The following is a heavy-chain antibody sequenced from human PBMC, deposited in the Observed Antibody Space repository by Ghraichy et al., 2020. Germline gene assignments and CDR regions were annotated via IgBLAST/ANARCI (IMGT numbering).Heavy chain of an antibody. D-gene: IGHD2-2*01. CDR2: IYYSGST. CDR3: ARQDIVVVPAAIGP. CDR1: GGSISSSSYY. Sequence: ETLSLTCTVSGGSISSSSYYWGWIRQPPGKGLEWIGSIYYSGSTYYNPSLKSRVTISVDTSKNQFSLKLSSVTAADTAVYYCARQDIVVVPAAIGPWGQGTLVTVSS. V-gene: IGHV4-39*01. J-gene: IGHJ5*02.